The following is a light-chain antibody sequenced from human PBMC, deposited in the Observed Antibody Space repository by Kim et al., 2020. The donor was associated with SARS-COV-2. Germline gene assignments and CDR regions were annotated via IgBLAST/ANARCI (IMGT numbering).Light chain of an antibody. CDR2: EVS. J-gene: IGLJ2*01. CDR3: SSYAGSNNLV. CDR1: SSGVGGNNY. Sequence: GQAVTIARTGTSSGVGGNNYVSWYQQHPGKTPNVMIYEVSKRPSGVPDRFSGSKSGNTASLTVSGLQAEDEDDYYCSSYAGSNNLVFGGGTQLTVL. V-gene: IGLV2-8*01.